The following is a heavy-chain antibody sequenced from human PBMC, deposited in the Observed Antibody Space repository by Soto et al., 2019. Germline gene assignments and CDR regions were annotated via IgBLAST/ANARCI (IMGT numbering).Heavy chain of an antibody. V-gene: IGHV4-30-2*01. CDR1: GESIKSGHSY. J-gene: IGHJ4*02. D-gene: IGHD5-12*01. CDR2: IYHSGST. CDR3: AAGGGLPRYY. Sequence: SETLSLTCTVFGESIKSGHSYWSWIRQPPGKGLEWIGYIYHSGSTYYNPSLKSRVTISVDRSKNQFSLKLSSVTAADSAVYYWAAGGGLPRYYWGKGTLVTVSS.